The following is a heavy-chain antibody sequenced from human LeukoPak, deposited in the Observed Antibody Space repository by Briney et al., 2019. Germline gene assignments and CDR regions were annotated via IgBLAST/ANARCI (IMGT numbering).Heavy chain of an antibody. CDR1: GYTFTSYD. D-gene: IGHD1-26*01. CDR3: ARGPILVGATIGMDV. V-gene: IGHV1-69*05. CDR2: IIPIFGTA. Sequence: SVKVSCKASGYTFTSYDINWVRQAPGQGLEWMGGIIPIFGTANYAQKFQGRVTITTDESTSTAYMELSSLRSEDTAVYYCARGPILVGATIGMDVWGKGTTVTVSS. J-gene: IGHJ6*03.